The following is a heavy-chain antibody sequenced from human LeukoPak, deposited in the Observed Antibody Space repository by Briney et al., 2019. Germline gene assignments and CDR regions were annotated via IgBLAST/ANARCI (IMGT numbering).Heavy chain of an antibody. CDR2: INWNGDST. Sequence: RSGGSLRLSCAASGFTFDDYGMSWVRQVPGKGLEWVSGINWNGDSTGYADSVKGRFTISRDNAKNSLYLQMNSLRAEDTALYYCARMGTTVAYYYYYYMDVWGKGTTVTVSS. CDR3: ARMGTTVAYYYYYYMDV. D-gene: IGHD4-23*01. V-gene: IGHV3-20*04. J-gene: IGHJ6*03. CDR1: GFTFDDYG.